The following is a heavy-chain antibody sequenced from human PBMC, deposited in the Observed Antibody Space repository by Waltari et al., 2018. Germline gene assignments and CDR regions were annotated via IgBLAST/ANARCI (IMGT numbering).Heavy chain of an antibody. V-gene: IGHV3-23*01. CDR3: ANSGDTAMVNY. CDR2: ISGSGGST. D-gene: IGHD5-18*01. CDR1: GFHFRRYA. Sequence: EVQLLESGGGLVQPGGSLRLSCSASGFHFRRYAVGWFRQAPGKGLEWVSAISGSGGSTYYADSVKGRFTISRDNSKNTLYLQMNSLRAEDTAVYYCANSGDTAMVNYWGQGTLVTVSS. J-gene: IGHJ4*02.